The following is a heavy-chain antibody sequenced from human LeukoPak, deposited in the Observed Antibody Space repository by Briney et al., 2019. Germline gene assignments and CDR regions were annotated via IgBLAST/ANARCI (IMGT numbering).Heavy chain of an antibody. Sequence: GGSLRLSCAASGFTFSSYGMHWVRQAPGKGLEWVAVIWYDGSNKYYADSVKGRFTISRDNSKNTLYLQMNSLRAEDTAVYYCARDNSLPRLYYFDYWGQGTLVTVSS. CDR3: ARDNSLPRLYYFDY. CDR1: GFTFSSYG. D-gene: IGHD3-22*01. CDR2: IWYDGSNK. J-gene: IGHJ4*02. V-gene: IGHV3-33*01.